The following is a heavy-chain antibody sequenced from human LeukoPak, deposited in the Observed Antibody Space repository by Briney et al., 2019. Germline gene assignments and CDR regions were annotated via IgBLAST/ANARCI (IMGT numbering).Heavy chain of an antibody. Sequence: SVKVSCKASGGTFSSYAISWVRQAPGQGLEWMGRITPMFGTTNYAQNFQGRVTINTDESTSTAYMEVSSLRSEDTAVYYCARHRGITIFGVAQPGGAFDIWGQGTMVTVSS. J-gene: IGHJ3*02. CDR2: ITPMFGTT. V-gene: IGHV1-69*05. CDR3: ARHRGITIFGVAQPGGAFDI. D-gene: IGHD3-3*01. CDR1: GGTFSSYA.